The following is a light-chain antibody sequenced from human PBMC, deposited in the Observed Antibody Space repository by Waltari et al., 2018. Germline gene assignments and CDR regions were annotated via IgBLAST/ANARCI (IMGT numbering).Light chain of an antibody. Sequence: QSALTQPASVSGSPGQSITISCTGTSSDIGYYNFVSWYQQHPGTAPKPMIYEVSNRPSGVSNRFSGSKSGNTASLTISGLQTEDEADYFCSSYLGYRADWVFGGGTKLTVL. CDR2: EVS. CDR3: SSYLGYRADWV. CDR1: SSDIGYYNF. V-gene: IGLV2-14*01. J-gene: IGLJ3*02.